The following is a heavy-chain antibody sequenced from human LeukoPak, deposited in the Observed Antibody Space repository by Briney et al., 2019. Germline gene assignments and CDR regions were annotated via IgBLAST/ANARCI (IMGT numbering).Heavy chain of an antibody. D-gene: IGHD3-22*01. CDR2: ISSSSSYI. V-gene: IGHV3-21*01. Sequence: GGSLRLSCVASGFTFSNYDMNWVRQAPGKGLEWVSFISSSSSYIYYADSVKGRFTISRDNAKKSLYLQMNNLRAEDTAVYYCARGRYDSRIFDYWGQGTLVTVSS. CDR1: GFTFSNYD. J-gene: IGHJ4*02. CDR3: ARGRYDSRIFDY.